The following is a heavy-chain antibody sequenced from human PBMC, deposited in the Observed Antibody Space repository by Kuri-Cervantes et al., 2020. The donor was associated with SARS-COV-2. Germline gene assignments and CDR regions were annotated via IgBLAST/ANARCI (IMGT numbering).Heavy chain of an antibody. J-gene: IGHJ4*02. CDR2: ISGSGDRT. CDR3: AKDYYYDGSGYYSA. D-gene: IGHD3-22*01. CDR1: GFTFSSYV. V-gene: IGHV3-23*01. Sequence: GESLKISCAASGFTFSSYVMTWVRQAPGKGLEWVSTISGSGDRTYYADSVKGRFTISRDNSKNTLYLQMDSLRAEDTAVYYCAKDYYYDGSGYYSAWGQGTLVTVSS.